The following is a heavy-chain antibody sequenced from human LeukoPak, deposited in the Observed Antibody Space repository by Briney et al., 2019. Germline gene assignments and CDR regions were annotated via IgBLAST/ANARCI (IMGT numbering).Heavy chain of an antibody. Sequence: SETLSLTCTVSVRPISSYYWSWIRQPPGKGLEWIGYIYYSGSTNYNPFLKSRVTISVDTSKNQFSLKLSSVTAADTAVYYCARGDYYDSSGYPDYCHYWGQGTLVTVSS. J-gene: IGHJ4*02. CDR3: ARGDYYDSSGYPDYCHY. V-gene: IGHV4-59*01. CDR2: IYYSGST. D-gene: IGHD3-22*01. CDR1: VRPISSYY.